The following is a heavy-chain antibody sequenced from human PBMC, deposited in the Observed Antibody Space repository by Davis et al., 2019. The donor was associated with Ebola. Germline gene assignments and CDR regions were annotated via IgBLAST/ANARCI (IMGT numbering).Heavy chain of an antibody. J-gene: IGHJ6*02. D-gene: IGHD4-17*01. CDR1: GGSFSGYY. V-gene: IGHV4-34*01. CDR3: AREYGDYFDVLYYYYGMDV. CDR2: INHSGST. Sequence: SETLSLTCAVYGGSFSGYYWSWIRQPPGKGLEWIGEINHSGSTNYNPSLKSRVTISVDTSKNQFSLKLSSVTAADTAVYYCAREYGDYFDVLYYYYGMDVWGQGTTVTVSS.